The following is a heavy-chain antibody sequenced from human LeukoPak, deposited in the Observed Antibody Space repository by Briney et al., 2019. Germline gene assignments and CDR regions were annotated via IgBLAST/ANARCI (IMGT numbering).Heavy chain of an antibody. Sequence: GGPLRLSCAASGFTFSSYEMNWVRQAPGKGLEWVSYISSSGSTIYYADSVKGRFTISRDNSKNTLYLQMNSLRAEDTAVYYCGRGHWGLDYWGQGALVTVSS. D-gene: IGHD7-27*01. CDR3: GRGHWGLDY. CDR1: GFTFSSYE. V-gene: IGHV3-48*03. J-gene: IGHJ4*02. CDR2: ISSSGSTI.